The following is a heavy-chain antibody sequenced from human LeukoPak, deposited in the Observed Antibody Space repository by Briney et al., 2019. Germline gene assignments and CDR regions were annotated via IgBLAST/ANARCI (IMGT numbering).Heavy chain of an antibody. V-gene: IGHV3-30*01. CDR2: ISYDGSNK. CDR3: ASGTRSTSYFDAFDI. D-gene: IGHD2-2*01. J-gene: IGHJ3*02. Sequence: GGSLRLSCAASGFTFSSYAIHWVRQAPGKGLEWVAVISYDGSNKYYADSVKGRFTISRHNSKNTLYLQMNSLRAEDTAVYYCASGTRSTSYFDAFDIWGQGTMVTVSS. CDR1: GFTFSSYA.